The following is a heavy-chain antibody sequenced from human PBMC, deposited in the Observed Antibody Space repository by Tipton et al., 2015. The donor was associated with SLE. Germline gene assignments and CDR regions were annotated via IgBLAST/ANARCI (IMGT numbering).Heavy chain of an antibody. D-gene: IGHD6-19*01. CDR2: IYYSGST. J-gene: IGHJ3*02. Sequence: TLSLTCTVSGGSISSYYWSWIRQPPGKGLEWIGYIYYSGSTNYNPSLKSRVTISVDTSKNQFSLKLSSVTAADTAVYYCARLRGAGDAFDIWGQGTMVTVSS. V-gene: IGHV4-59*08. CDR1: GGSISSYY. CDR3: ARLRGAGDAFDI.